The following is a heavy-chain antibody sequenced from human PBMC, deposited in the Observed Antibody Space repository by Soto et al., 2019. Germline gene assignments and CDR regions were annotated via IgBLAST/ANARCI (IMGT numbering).Heavy chain of an antibody. Sequence: ASVKVSCKASGYTFTSYGISWVRQAPGQGLEWMGWISAYNGNTNYAQKLQGRVTMATDTSTSTAYMELRSLRSDDTAVYYCGRVEYSSSSGHYYYYGMDVWGQGTTVTVSS. J-gene: IGHJ6*02. CDR1: GYTFTSYG. V-gene: IGHV1-18*01. CDR3: GRVEYSSSSGHYYYYGMDV. CDR2: ISAYNGNT. D-gene: IGHD6-6*01.